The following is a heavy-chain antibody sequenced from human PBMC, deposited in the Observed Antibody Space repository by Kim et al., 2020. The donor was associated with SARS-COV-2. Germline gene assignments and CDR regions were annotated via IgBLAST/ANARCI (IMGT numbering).Heavy chain of an antibody. D-gene: IGHD2-2*01. V-gene: IGHV3-73*01. Sequence: GGSLRLSCAASGFTFSGSAMHWVRQASGKGLEWVGRIRSKANSYATAYAASVKGRFTISRDDSKNTAYLQMNSLKTEDTAVYYCTSPVPAATYYYYYYGMDVWGQGTTVTVSS. CDR2: IRSKANSYAT. CDR1: GFTFSGSA. CDR3: TSPVPAATYYYYYYGMDV. J-gene: IGHJ6*02.